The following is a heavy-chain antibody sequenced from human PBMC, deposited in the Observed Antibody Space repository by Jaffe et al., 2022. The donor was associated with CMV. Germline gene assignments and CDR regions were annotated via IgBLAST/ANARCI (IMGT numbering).Heavy chain of an antibody. V-gene: IGHV4-34*01. CDR1: GGSFSGYY. J-gene: IGHJ6*03. CDR3: ARGLGYYYGSGSLHYMDV. CDR2: INHSGST. D-gene: IGHD3-10*01. Sequence: QVQLQQWGAGLLKPSETLSLTCAVYGGSFSGYYWSWIRQPPGKGLEWIGEINHSGSTNYNPSLKSRVTISVDTSKNQFSLKLSSVTAADTAVYYCARGLGYYYGSGSLHYMDVWGKGTTVTVSS.